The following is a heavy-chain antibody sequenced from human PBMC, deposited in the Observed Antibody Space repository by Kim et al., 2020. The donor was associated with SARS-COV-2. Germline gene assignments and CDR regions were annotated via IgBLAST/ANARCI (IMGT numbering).Heavy chain of an antibody. J-gene: IGHJ4*02. V-gene: IGHV3-15*01. CDR1: GFTFSNAW. D-gene: IGHD3-10*01. CDR3: TTAFYYYGSGINFDY. CDR2: IKSKTDGGTT. Sequence: GGSLRLSCAASGFTFSNAWMSWVRQAPGKGLEWVGRIKSKTDGGTTDYAAPVKGRFTISRDDSKNTLYLQMNSLKTEDTAVYYCTTAFYYYGSGINFDYWGQGTLVTVSS.